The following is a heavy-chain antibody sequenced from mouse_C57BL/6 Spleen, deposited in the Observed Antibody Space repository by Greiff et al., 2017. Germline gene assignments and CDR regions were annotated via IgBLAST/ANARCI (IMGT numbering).Heavy chain of an antibody. V-gene: IGHV2-2*01. CDR3: ARKDYGSSYAWCAY. J-gene: IGHJ3*01. Sequence: VMLVESGPGLVQPSQSLSITCTVSGFSLTSYGVHWVRQSPGKGLEWLGVIWSGGSTDYNAAFISRLSISKDNSKSQVFFKMNSLQADDTAIYYCARKDYGSSYAWCAYWGQGTLVTVSA. D-gene: IGHD1-1*01. CDR1: GFSLTSYG. CDR2: IWSGGST.